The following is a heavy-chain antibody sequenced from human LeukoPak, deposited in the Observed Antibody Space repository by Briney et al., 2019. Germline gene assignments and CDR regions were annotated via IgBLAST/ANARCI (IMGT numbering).Heavy chain of an antibody. Sequence: GGSLRLSCAASGFTFSDYYMSWIRQAPGKGLEWVSYISSSGSTIYYADSVKGRFTISRDNAKNSLYLQMNSLRDEDTAVYYCARVTGYGSGTRFDPWGQGTLVTVSS. CDR2: ISSSGSTI. J-gene: IGHJ5*02. V-gene: IGHV3-11*01. CDR1: GFTFSDYY. CDR3: ARVTGYGSGTRFDP. D-gene: IGHD3-10*01.